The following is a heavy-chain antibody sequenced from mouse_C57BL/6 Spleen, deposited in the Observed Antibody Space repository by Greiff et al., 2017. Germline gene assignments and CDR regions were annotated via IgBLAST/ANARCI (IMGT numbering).Heavy chain of an antibody. CDR3: ARGRWSDY. V-gene: IGHV1-42*01. D-gene: IGHD2-3*01. J-gene: IGHJ2*01. Sequence: VQLKESGPELVKPGASVKISCKASGYSFTGYYMNWVKQSPEKSLEWIGEINPSTGGTTYNQKFKAKATLTVDKSSSTAYMQLKSLTSEDSAVYYCARGRWSDYWGQGTTLTVSS. CDR1: GYSFTGYY. CDR2: INPSTGGT.